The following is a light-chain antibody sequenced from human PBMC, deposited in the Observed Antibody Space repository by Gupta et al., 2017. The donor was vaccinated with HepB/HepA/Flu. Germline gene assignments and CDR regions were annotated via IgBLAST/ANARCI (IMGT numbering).Light chain of an antibody. Sequence: QSALTQPPSASGSPGQSVTISCTGTSCDVGGYNYVSWYQQHPGKAPKLMIYEVSKRPSGVPDRFSGSKSGNTDSLTVSGLQAEDEAYYDCSSYAGSNNVVFGGGTKLTVL. CDR1: SCDVGGYNY. J-gene: IGLJ2*01. CDR2: EVS. CDR3: SSYAGSNNVV. V-gene: IGLV2-8*01.